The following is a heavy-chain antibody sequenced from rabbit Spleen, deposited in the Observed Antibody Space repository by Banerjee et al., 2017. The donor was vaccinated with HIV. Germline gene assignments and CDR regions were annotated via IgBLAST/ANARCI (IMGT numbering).Heavy chain of an antibody. CDR1: GFSFSSRYY. CDR2: IDTGSSGDT. V-gene: IGHV1S45*01. CDR3: SRGSATITIVITGYYLNL. D-gene: IGHD2-1*01. Sequence: QEQLEESGGGLVKPGGTLTLTCTASGFSFSSRYYMCWFRQAPGKGLEWIACIDTGSSGDTYYATWAKGRFTISLTSSTTLTLLLTSQTATVTATYFCSRGSATITIVITGYYLNLWGQGTLVTVS. J-gene: IGHJ4*01.